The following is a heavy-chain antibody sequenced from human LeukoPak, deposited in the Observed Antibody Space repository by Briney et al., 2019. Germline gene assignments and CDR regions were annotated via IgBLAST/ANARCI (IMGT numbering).Heavy chain of an antibody. V-gene: IGHV4-39*07. D-gene: IGHD3-10*01. CDR1: GDSITGYY. Sequence: PSETLSLTCSVSGDSITGYYWGWIRQPPGKGLEWIGNIYYTGNTYYNSSLKSRVTISLDTSKNQFSLKVISMTAADTAAYYCARDLYYYGSGSYWFDYWGQGTLVTVSS. CDR3: ARDLYYYGSGSYWFDY. J-gene: IGHJ4*02. CDR2: IYYTGNT.